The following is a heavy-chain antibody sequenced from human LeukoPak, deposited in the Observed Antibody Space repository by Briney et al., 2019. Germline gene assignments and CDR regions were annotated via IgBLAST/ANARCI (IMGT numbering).Heavy chain of an antibody. D-gene: IGHD2-15*01. CDR1: VGSFSSYV. CDR2: IIPILCIA. CDR3: ARDAAATYAYYYGMDV. J-gene: IGHJ6*02. V-gene: IGHV1-69*04. Sequence: SVKVSCKASVGSFSSYVISWVRQAPGQGLEWMVRIIPILCIANYAQKFQGRVTITADKSTSTAYMELSSLRSEDTAVYYCARDAAATYAYYYGMDVWGQGTTVTVSS.